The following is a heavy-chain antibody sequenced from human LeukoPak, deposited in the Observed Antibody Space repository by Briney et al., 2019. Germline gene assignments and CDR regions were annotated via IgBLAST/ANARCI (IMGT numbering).Heavy chain of an antibody. CDR1: GFTFSSYS. D-gene: IGHD2-2*01. CDR3: ATPLISISSTTYYNYFEY. J-gene: IGHJ4*02. CDR2: ISFDESHQ. V-gene: IGHV3-30*04. Sequence: GRSLRLSCVASGFTFSSYSLHWVRQAPGKGLKWVAVISFDESHQYFADSVKGRFTISRDNSNNTLYLQMNSLRAEDTAVYYCATPLISISSTTYYNYFEYWGQGALVTVSS.